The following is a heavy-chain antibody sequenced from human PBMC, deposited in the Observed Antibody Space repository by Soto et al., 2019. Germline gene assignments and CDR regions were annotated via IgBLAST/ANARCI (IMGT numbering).Heavy chain of an antibody. Sequence: GGSLRLSCAASGFTFSSHGMHWVRQAPGKGLEWVAVISYDGSNKYYADSVKGRFTFSRDNSKNTLYLQMNSLRAEDTAVYYCAKDLLFPSGHCSSTSCHDYYYYSMDGWGQGTTVTFPS. CDR1: GFTFSSHG. V-gene: IGHV3-30*18. CDR3: AKDLLFPSGHCSSTSCHDYYYYSMDG. D-gene: IGHD2-2*01. CDR2: ISYDGSNK. J-gene: IGHJ6*02.